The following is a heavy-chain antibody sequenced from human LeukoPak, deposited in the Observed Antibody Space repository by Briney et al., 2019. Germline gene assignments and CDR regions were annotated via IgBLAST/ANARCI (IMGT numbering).Heavy chain of an antibody. J-gene: IGHJ5*02. V-gene: IGHV4-4*07. CDR2: IYTSGST. CDR3: ARDAVSPNENWFDP. D-gene: IGHD1-1*01. CDR1: GGPISSYY. Sequence: SETLSLTCTVSGGPISSYYWSWIRQPAGKGLEWIGRIYTSGSTNYNPSLKSRVTMSVDTSKNQFSLKLSSVTAADTAVYYCARDAVSPNENWFDPWGQGTLVTVSS.